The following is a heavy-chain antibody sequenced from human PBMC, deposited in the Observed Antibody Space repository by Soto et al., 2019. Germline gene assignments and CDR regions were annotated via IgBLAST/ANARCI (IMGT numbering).Heavy chain of an antibody. D-gene: IGHD6-6*01. Sequence: PSETLSLTCSVSDDSINSDKYYWGWIRQPPGKGLEWIGYIYYSGSTNYNPSLKSRVTISVDTSKNQFSLKLSSVTAADTAVYYCARERGDYSSSSFDYWGQGTLVTVSS. J-gene: IGHJ4*02. V-gene: IGHV4-61*01. CDR1: DDSINSDKYY. CDR2: IYYSGST. CDR3: ARERGDYSSSSFDY.